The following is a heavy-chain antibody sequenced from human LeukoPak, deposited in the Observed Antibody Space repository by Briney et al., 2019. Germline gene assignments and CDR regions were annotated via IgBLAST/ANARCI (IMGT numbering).Heavy chain of an antibody. CDR1: GFTFDDYA. V-gene: IGHV3-9*01. J-gene: IGHJ4*02. CDR2: ISWNSGSI. Sequence: PGGSLRLSCAASGFTFDDYAMHWVRQAPGKGLEWVSGISWNSGSIGYADSVKGRFTISRDNAKNSLYLQMNSLRAEDTALYYCAKDISGWYERGVDYWGQGTLVTVSS. D-gene: IGHD6-19*01. CDR3: AKDISGWYERGVDY.